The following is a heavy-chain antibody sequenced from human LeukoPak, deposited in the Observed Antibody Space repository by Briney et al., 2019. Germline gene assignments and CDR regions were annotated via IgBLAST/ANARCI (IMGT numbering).Heavy chain of an antibody. CDR2: IYSGGST. CDR1: GFTVSSNY. D-gene: IGHD3-22*01. Sequence: GGSLRLSCVASGFTVSSNYMSWVRQAPGKGLEWVSVIYSGGSTYYADSVKGRFTISRDNSKNTLYLQMNSLRAEDTAVYYCARVDYYDSSGYYSMLYWGQGTLVTVSS. J-gene: IGHJ4*02. V-gene: IGHV3-66*01. CDR3: ARVDYYDSSGYYSMLY.